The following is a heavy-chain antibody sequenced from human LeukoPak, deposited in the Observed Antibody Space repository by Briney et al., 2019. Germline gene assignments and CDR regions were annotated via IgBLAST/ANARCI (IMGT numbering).Heavy chain of an antibody. CDR3: ASSVVNCSGGSCYLDY. CDR2: IIPILGIA. CDR1: GGTFISYA. J-gene: IGHJ4*02. Sequence: SVKVSCKASGGTFISYAISWVRQAPGQGLEWMGRIIPILGIANYAQKFQGRVTITADKSTSTAYMELSSLRSEDTAVYYCASSVVNCSGGSCYLDYWGQGTLVTVSS. V-gene: IGHV1-69*04. D-gene: IGHD2-15*01.